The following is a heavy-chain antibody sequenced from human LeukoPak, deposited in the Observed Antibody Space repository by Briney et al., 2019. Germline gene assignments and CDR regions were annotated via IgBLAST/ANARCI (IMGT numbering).Heavy chain of an antibody. J-gene: IGHJ4*02. D-gene: IGHD3-16*01. CDR2: ISWDGDSI. Sequence: GGSLRLSCAASGFTFDDYAMHWVRQAPGKGLEWVSLISWDGDSIYYVDSVKGRFTISRDNSKNSLYLQMNSLRAEDTAVYYCARVPFSWGQGTLVTVSS. CDR3: ARVPFS. CDR1: GFTFDDYA. V-gene: IGHV3-43D*03.